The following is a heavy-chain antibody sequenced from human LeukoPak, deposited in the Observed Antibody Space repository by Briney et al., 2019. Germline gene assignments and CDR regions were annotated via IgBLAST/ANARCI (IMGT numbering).Heavy chain of an antibody. D-gene: IGHD5-18*01. V-gene: IGHV1-69*05. Sequence: GASVKVSCKASGGTFSSYAISWVRQAPGQGLEWMGGIIPIFGTANYAQKFQGRSTNTTDQSTSTAYMELSSLRSEDTAVYYCARVDTAMVTSDDAFDIWGQGTMVTVSS. CDR2: IIPIFGTA. CDR3: ARVDTAMVTSDDAFDI. CDR1: GGTFSSYA. J-gene: IGHJ3*02.